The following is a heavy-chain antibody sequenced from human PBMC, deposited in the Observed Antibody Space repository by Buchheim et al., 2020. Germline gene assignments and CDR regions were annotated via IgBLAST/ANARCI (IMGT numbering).Heavy chain of an antibody. D-gene: IGHD2-8*01. CDR2: INPSGGST. J-gene: IGHJ6*02. CDR3: AREERMVYATSLQYYYYGMDV. V-gene: IGHV1-46*01. CDR1: GYTFTSYY. Sequence: QVQLVQSGAEVKKPGASVKVSCKASGYTFTSYYMHWVRQAPGQGLEWMGIINPSGGSTSYAQKFQGRVTMTRDTSTSTVYMEMSRLRSEDTAVYYCAREERMVYATSLQYYYYGMDVWGQGTT.